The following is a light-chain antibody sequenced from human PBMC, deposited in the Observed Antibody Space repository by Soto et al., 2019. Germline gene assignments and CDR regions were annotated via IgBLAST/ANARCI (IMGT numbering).Light chain of an antibody. V-gene: IGLV2-14*01. CDR2: DVS. Sequence: ALTPPRSVSGSLRRTVAFCCRSTSSDVGGYDYVSWYHQHPGKAPTLIIYDVSNRPSGVSNRFSGAKSGNTASLTISGLQAEDEADYYCSSYTSSSTYVFGTGTKVTVL. CDR1: SSDVGGYDY. CDR3: SSYTSSSTYV. J-gene: IGLJ1*01.